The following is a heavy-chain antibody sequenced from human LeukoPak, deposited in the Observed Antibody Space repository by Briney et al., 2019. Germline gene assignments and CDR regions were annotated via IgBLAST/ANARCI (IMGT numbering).Heavy chain of an antibody. CDR3: ARPGRGYSYGYGA. CDR1: GYSISSGYY. CDR2: INHSGST. J-gene: IGHJ5*02. V-gene: IGHV4-34*01. D-gene: IGHD5-18*01. Sequence: SETLSLTCAVSGYSISSGYYWSWIRQPPGKGLEWIGEINHSGSTNYNPSLKSRVTISVDTSKNQFSLKLSSVTAADTAVYYCARPGRGYSYGYGAWGQGTLVTVSS.